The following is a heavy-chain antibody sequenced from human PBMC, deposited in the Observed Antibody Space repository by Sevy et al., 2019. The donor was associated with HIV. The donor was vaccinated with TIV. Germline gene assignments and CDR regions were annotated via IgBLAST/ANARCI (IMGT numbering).Heavy chain of an antibody. V-gene: IGHV4-59*01. Sequence: SETLSLTCTVSGGSISSYYWSWIRQPPGKGLEWIGYIYYSGSTNYNPSLKSRVTISVDTSKNQCSLKLSSVTAADTAVYYCAREDPSSVFDYWGQGTLVTVS. J-gene: IGHJ4*02. CDR3: AREDPSSVFDY. CDR1: GGSISSYY. CDR2: IYYSGST.